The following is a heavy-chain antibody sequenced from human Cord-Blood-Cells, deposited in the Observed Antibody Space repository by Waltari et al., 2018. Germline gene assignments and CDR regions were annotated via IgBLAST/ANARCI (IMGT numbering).Heavy chain of an antibody. CDR3: ARGFRAGTDAFDI. J-gene: IGHJ3*02. Sequence: QVQLVQSGAEVKKPGSSVKVSCKASVGTFSSYAISWVRQAPGQGLAWTGGIIPIFGTANYGQKFQGRVTITADKSTSTAYMELSSLRSEDTAVYYCARGFRAGTDAFDIWGQGTMVTVSS. CDR1: VGTFSSYA. V-gene: IGHV1-69*06. D-gene: IGHD1-1*01. CDR2: IIPIFGTA.